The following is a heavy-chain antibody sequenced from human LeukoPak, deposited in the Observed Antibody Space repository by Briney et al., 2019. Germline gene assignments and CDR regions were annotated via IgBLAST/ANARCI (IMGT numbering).Heavy chain of an antibody. J-gene: IGHJ4*02. CDR3: ARDPYCSSTSCAKHFDY. CDR2: ISSSSSYI. D-gene: IGHD2-2*01. CDR1: GFTFSSYS. Sequence: PGGPLRLSCAASGFTFSSYSMNWVRQAPGKGLEWVSSISSSSSYIYYADSVKGRFTISRDNAKNSLYLQMNSLRAEDTAVYYCARDPYCSSTSCAKHFDYWGQGTLVTVSS. V-gene: IGHV3-21*01.